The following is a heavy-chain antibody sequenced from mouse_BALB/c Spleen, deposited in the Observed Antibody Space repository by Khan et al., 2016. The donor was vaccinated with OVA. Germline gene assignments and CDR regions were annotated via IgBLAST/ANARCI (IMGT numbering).Heavy chain of an antibody. V-gene: IGHV2-9*02. Sequence: QVQLKESGPGLVAPSQSLSITCTVSGFSLTRHGIHWVRQPPGKGLEWLGIIWAGGITNYNSALMSRLSITKDSSKSQVFLKMNSLQTDDTAIYYCARNREPDYFDYWGQGTTLTVSS. J-gene: IGHJ2*01. CDR1: GFSLTRHG. CDR2: IWAGGIT. CDR3: ARNREPDYFDY.